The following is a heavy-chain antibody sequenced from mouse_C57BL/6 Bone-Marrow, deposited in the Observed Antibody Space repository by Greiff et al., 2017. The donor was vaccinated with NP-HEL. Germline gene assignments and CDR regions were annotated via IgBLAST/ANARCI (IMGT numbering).Heavy chain of an antibody. D-gene: IGHD1-1*01. CDR3: ARGRIYYLYYYAMDY. Sequence: VQLQQPGAELVKPGASVKLSCKASGYTFTSYWMHWVKQSPGQGLEWIGMIHPNSGSTNYNEKFKSKATLTVDKSSSTAYMQLSSLTSEDSAVYYCARGRIYYLYYYAMDYWGQGTSVTVSS. CDR1: GYTFTSYW. CDR2: IHPNSGST. V-gene: IGHV1-64*01. J-gene: IGHJ4*01.